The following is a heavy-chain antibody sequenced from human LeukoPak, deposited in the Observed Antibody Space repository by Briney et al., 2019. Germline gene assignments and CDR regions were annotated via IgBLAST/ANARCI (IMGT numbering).Heavy chain of an antibody. D-gene: IGHD2-8*02. CDR1: GFTFSSFS. V-gene: IGHV3-23*01. J-gene: IGHJ6*02. CDR2: IGRTT. CDR3: AKRGLYGTVPFYGMDV. Sequence: GGSLRLSCAASGFTFSSFSMSWVRQAPGRGLEYVSGIGRTTYYAESVKGRFTISRDNSKNTLFLQMDSLRAEDTAVYYCAKRGLYGTVPFYGMDVWGQGTTVTVSS.